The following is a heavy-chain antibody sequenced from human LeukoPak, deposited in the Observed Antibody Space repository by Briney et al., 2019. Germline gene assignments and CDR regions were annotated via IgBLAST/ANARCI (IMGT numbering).Heavy chain of an antibody. J-gene: IGHJ3*02. D-gene: IGHD3-16*01. CDR2: ISSSSTYI. CDR1: GFTFSAYN. V-gene: IGHV3-21*01. CDR3: ARVGVLVTAFDI. Sequence: GGSLRLSCAASGFTFSAYNMNWVRQAPGKGLEWVSSISSSSTYIYYADSVKGRFTISRDNAKNSLYLQMNSLRAEDTAVYYFARVGVLVTAFDIWGQGTMVTVSS.